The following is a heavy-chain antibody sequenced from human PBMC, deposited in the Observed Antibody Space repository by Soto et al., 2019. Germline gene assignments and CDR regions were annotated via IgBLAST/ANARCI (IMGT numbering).Heavy chain of an antibody. CDR1: GFSLSTSGVC. V-gene: IGHV2-5*02. CDR2: LYWDDDK. J-gene: IGHJ4*02. D-gene: IGHD4-17*01. CDR3: AHRQRTVYFDY. Sequence: QITLKESGPTLVKPTQTLTLTCTFSGFSLSTSGVCVGWIRQPPGKALEWLALLYWDDDKRYSPSLKSRLTITKDTSKNQVVLTMTNMDPVDTATYYCAHRQRTVYFDYWGQGTLVTVSS.